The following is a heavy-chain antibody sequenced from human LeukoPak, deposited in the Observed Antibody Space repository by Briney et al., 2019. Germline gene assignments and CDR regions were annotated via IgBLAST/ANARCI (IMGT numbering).Heavy chain of an antibody. CDR1: GGSFSGYY. J-gene: IGHJ4*02. Sequence: SETLSLTCAVYGGSFSGYYWSWIRQPPGKGLEWIGEINHSGSTNYNPSLKSRVTISVDTSKNQFSLKLSSVTAADTAVYYCARGRSWDSGYAFPLATTQIYYFDYWGQGTLVTVSS. V-gene: IGHV4-34*01. D-gene: IGHD5-12*01. CDR2: INHSGST. CDR3: ARGRSWDSGYAFPLATTQIYYFDY.